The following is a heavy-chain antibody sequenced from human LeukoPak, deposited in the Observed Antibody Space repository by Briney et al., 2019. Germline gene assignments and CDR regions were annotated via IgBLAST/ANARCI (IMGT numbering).Heavy chain of an antibody. CDR2: IYYSGSI. CDR3: ARRTTYGYFDY. CDR1: GASISSYY. D-gene: IGHD1-1*01. J-gene: IGHJ4*02. Sequence: PSETLSLTCTVSGASISSYYWSWIRQPPGKGLEWIGDIYYSGSIKYNPSLKSRVTMSVDTSKNQFSLKLTSVTAADTAVYYCARRTTYGYFDYWGQGALVTVSS. V-gene: IGHV4-59*01.